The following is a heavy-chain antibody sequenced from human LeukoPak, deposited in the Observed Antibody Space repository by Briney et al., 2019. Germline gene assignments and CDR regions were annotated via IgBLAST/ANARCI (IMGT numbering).Heavy chain of an antibody. CDR3: AREEGRATEDY. Sequence: PGGSLRLSCAASGFIFSNYAMTWVRQAPGKGLEWVSILGGLSESVYYPDSVKGRFTVSRDNSKDTLYLEINSLRGEDTAVYYCAREEGRATEDYWGQGTLVTVSS. D-gene: IGHD1-26*01. CDR2: LGGLSESV. CDR1: GFIFSNYA. V-gene: IGHV3-23*01. J-gene: IGHJ4*02.